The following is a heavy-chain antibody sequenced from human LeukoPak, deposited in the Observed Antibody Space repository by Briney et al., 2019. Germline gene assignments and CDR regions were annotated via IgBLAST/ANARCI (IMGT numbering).Heavy chain of an antibody. Sequence: SVKVSCKASGGTFSSYAISWVRQAPGQGLEWMGRIIPIFGTANYAQKFQGRITITTDESTSTAYMELSSLRSEDTAVYYCARETAMAKSYYYYYMDVWGKGTTVTVSS. CDR1: GGTFSSYA. J-gene: IGHJ6*03. CDR3: ARETAMAKSYYYYYMDV. CDR2: IIPIFGTA. D-gene: IGHD5-18*01. V-gene: IGHV1-69*05.